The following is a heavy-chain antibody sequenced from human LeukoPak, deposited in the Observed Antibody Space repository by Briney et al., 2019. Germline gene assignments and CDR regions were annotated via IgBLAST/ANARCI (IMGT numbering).Heavy chain of an antibody. D-gene: IGHD3-10*01. CDR2: INTDGRST. CDR3: ARPPLDLWFGEENWFDP. CDR1: GFSFSTSW. J-gene: IGHJ5*02. V-gene: IGHV3-74*01. Sequence: PGGSLRLSCAASGFSFSTSWLHWVRQVPGKGLVWVARINTDGRSTSYADSVQGRFTISRDNAKNTLYLQMNSLRAEDTAVYYCARPPLDLWFGEENWFDPWGQGTLVTVSS.